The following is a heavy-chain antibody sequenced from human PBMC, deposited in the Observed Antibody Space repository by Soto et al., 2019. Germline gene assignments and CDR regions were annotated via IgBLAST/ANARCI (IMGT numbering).Heavy chain of an antibody. J-gene: IGHJ4*02. V-gene: IGHV1-69*01. CDR1: GGTFSSYA. D-gene: IGHD5-12*01. Sequence: QVQLVQSGAEVKKPGSSVKVSCKASGGTFSSYAISWVRQAPGQGLEWMGGIIPIFGTANYAQKFQGRVTITADESTSTASMELSSLRSEDTAVYYCARLGWHGYKSSYYFDYWGQGTLVTVSS. CDR2: IIPIFGTA. CDR3: ARLGWHGYKSSYYFDY.